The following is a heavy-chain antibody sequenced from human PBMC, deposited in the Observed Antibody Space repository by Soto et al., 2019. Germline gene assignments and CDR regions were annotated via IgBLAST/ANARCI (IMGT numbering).Heavy chain of an antibody. CDR3: ARVGGYYLLDY. Sequence: QVQLVQSGAEEKKPGASVKVSCKASGYTFTNYAMHWVRQAPGQRLEWMGWINAGNGNTKYSQKFQGRVTITRDTPASSAYMELSSLRSEDTAVYYWARVGGYYLLDYWGQGTLVTVPS. CDR1: GYTFTNYA. D-gene: IGHD5-12*01. CDR2: INAGNGNT. V-gene: IGHV1-3*05. J-gene: IGHJ4*02.